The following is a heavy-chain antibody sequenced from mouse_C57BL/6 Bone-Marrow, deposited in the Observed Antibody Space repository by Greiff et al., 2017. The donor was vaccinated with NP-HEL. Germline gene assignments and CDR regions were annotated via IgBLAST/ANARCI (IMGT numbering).Heavy chain of an antibody. CDR3: ARHEDPHYYGSSDFDY. V-gene: IGHV1-62-2*01. J-gene: IGHJ2*01. CDR1: GYTFTEYT. D-gene: IGHD1-1*01. CDR2: FYPGSGSI. Sequence: VQLQQSGAELVKPGASVKLSCKASGYTFTEYTIHWVKQRSGQGLEWIGWFYPGSGSIKYNEKFKDKATLTADKSSSTVYMELSRLTSEDSAVYFCARHEDPHYYGSSDFDYWGQGTTLTVSS.